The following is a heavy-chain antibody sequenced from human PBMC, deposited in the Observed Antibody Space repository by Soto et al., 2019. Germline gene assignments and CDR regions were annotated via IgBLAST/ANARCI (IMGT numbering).Heavy chain of an antibody. CDR3: ARGGGYCSGGSCYGWFDP. CDR1: GGTFSSYT. D-gene: IGHD2-15*01. Sequence: QVQLVQSGAEVKKPGSSVKVSCKASGGTFSSYTISWVRQAPGQGLEWMGRIIPILGIANYAQKFQGRVTITADKATSTAYMGLSSLRSEDTAVYYYARGGGYCSGGSCYGWFDPWGQGTLVTVSS. J-gene: IGHJ5*02. CDR2: IIPILGIA. V-gene: IGHV1-69*02.